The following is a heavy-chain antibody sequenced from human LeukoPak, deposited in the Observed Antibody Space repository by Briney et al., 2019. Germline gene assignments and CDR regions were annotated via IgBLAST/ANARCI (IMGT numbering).Heavy chain of an antibody. Sequence: ASVKVSCKASGYTFTGYYMHWVRQAPGQGLEWMGWINPNSGGTNYAQKLQGRVTMTTDTSTSTAYMELRSLRSDDTAVYYCARRRYCSSTSCDRATWFDPWGQGTLVTVSS. V-gene: IGHV1-2*02. CDR2: INPNSGGT. D-gene: IGHD2-2*02. CDR1: GYTFTGYY. J-gene: IGHJ5*02. CDR3: ARRRYCSSTSCDRATWFDP.